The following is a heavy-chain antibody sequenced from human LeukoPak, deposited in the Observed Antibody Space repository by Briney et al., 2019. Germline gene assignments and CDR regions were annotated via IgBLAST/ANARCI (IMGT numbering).Heavy chain of an antibody. CDR3: ARFQRIQLWYPFDY. J-gene: IGHJ4*02. CDR1: GGSFSGYY. CDR2: INHSGST. V-gene: IGHV4-34*01. Sequence: SETLSLTCAVYGGSFSGYYWSWIRQPPGKGLEWIGEINHSGSTNYNPSLKSRVTISVDTSKNQFSLKLSSVTAADTAVYYCARFQRIQLWYPFDYWGQGSLVTVSS. D-gene: IGHD5-18*01.